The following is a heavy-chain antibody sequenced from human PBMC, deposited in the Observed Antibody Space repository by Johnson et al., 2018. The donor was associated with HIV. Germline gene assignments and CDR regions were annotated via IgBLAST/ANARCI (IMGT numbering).Heavy chain of an antibody. V-gene: IGHV3-11*01. CDR3: ASQLGATGAFDI. CDR1: GFTFSDYY. Sequence: QVHLVESGGGLLQPGGSLRLSCAASGFTFSDYYMSWIRQAPGKGLEWVSYISSSGSTIYYADSVKGRFTISRDNAKNSLYLQMNSLRAEDTALYYCASQLGATGAFDIWGQGTMVTVSS. CDR2: ISSSGSTI. D-gene: IGHD1-26*01. J-gene: IGHJ3*02.